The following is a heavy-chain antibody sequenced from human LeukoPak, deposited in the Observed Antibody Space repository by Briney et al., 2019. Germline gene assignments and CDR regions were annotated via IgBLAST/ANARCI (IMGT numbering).Heavy chain of an antibody. J-gene: IGHJ4*02. D-gene: IGHD3-10*01. V-gene: IGHV1-8*01. CDR1: GYTFTSYD. Sequence: ASVKVSCKASGYTFTSYDINWVRQATGQGLEWMGWMNPNSGNTGYAQKFQGRVTMTRNTSISTAYMELSSLRSEDTAVYYCARGLVLGVEPYFDYWGQGTLVTVSS. CDR3: ARGLVLGVEPYFDY. CDR2: MNPNSGNT.